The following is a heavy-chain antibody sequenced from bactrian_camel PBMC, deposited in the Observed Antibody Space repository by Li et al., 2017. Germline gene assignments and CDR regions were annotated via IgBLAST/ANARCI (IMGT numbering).Heavy chain of an antibody. Sequence: HVQLVESGGGSVQAGGSLRLSCSTSVYTYNRNCLAWFRQAPGKQREGVASSYIGDDSAYYADSVKGRFTISRDSSKKMVYLQMNSLSPEDTAIYYCAAGPWLTYTNCRHWPETSGERVDYWGQGTQVTVS. CDR3: AAGPWLTYTNCRHWPETSGERVDY. V-gene: IGHV3S1*01. CDR1: VYTYNRNC. CDR2: SYIGDDSA. J-gene: IGHJ4*01. D-gene: IGHD1*01.